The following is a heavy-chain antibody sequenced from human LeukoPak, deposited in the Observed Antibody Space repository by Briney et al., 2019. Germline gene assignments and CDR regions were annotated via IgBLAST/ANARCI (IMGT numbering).Heavy chain of an antibody. D-gene: IGHD4-23*01. CDR1: GFTFSSYE. CDR3: ARDVGGNLGDAFDI. V-gene: IGHV3-48*03. Sequence: GGSLRLSCAASGFTFSSYEMSWVRQAPGKGLEWVAHITSSGTTMYYADSVKGRFSISRDNAKNSLYLQVNSLRAEDTAVYYCARDVGGNLGDAFDIWGQGTMVTVSS. J-gene: IGHJ3*02. CDR2: ITSSGTTM.